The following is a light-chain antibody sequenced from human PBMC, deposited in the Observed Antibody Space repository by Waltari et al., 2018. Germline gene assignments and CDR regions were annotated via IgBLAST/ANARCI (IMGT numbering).Light chain of an antibody. Sequence: DIQMTQSPSPLSSSVGDRVTITCRASQTINTYLHWYQQKPGKAPQLLIYTASTLQSGVPSRFSGSGFGTDFTLTISSLQPEDFATYYGQQSYSTPWTFGQGTKVEIK. V-gene: IGKV1-39*01. CDR3: QQSYSTPWT. CDR1: QTINTY. J-gene: IGKJ1*01. CDR2: TAS.